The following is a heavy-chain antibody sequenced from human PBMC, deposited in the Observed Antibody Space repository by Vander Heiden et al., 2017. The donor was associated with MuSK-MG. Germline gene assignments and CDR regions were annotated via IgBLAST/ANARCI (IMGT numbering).Heavy chain of an antibody. CDR1: GFPFDDYA. D-gene: IGHD6-13*01. J-gene: IGHJ3*02. V-gene: IGHV3-9*01. Sequence: EVQLVESGGGLVQPGRSLRLSCAASGFPFDDYAMHWVRQAPGKGLEWVSGISWNSGSIGYADSVKGRFTISRDNAKNSLYLQMNSLRAEDTALYYCAKGLSSSSYDAFDIWGQGTMVTVSS. CDR3: AKGLSSSSYDAFDI. CDR2: ISWNSGSI.